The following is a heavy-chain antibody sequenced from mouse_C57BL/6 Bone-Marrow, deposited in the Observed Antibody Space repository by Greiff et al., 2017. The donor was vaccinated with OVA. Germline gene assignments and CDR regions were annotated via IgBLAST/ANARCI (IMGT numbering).Heavy chain of an antibody. V-gene: IGHV1-82*01. Sequence: VQLHQSGPELVKPGASVKISCKASGYAFSSSWMNWVKQRPGKGLEWIGRIYPGDGDTNYNGKFKGKATLTADKSSSTAYMQLSSLTSEDSAVYVCARGSYYGNYGGYFDVWGTGTTVTVSS. J-gene: IGHJ1*03. CDR1: GYAFSSSW. D-gene: IGHD2-1*01. CDR3: ARGSYYGNYGGYFDV. CDR2: IYPGDGDT.